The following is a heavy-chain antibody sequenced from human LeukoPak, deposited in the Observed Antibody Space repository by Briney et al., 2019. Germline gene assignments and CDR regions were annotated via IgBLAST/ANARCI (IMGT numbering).Heavy chain of an antibody. Sequence: PSETLSLTCTVSGGSISSYYWSWIRQPAGKGLEWIGRIYTSGSTNYNPSLKSRVTMSVDTSKNQFSLKLSSVTAADTAVYYCARVTYDYGSGSIGGYYYYYMDVWGKGTTVTVSS. V-gene: IGHV4-4*07. CDR3: ARVTYDYGSGSIGGYYYYYMDV. CDR2: IYTSGST. D-gene: IGHD3-10*01. J-gene: IGHJ6*03. CDR1: GGSISSYY.